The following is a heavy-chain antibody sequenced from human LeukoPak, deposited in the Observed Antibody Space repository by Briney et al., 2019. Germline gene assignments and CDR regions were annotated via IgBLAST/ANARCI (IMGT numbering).Heavy chain of an antibody. V-gene: IGHV4-31*03. D-gene: IGHD3-22*01. CDR3: ARTYYYDSSGYSNAYYFDY. CDR2: IYYSGST. CDR1: GGSISSGGYY. Sequence: SETLSLTCTVSGGSISSGGYYWSWIRQHPGTGLEWIGYIYYSGSTYYNPSLKSRVTISVDTSKNQFSLKLSSVTAADTAVYYCARTYYYDSSGYSNAYYFDYWGQGTLVTVSS. J-gene: IGHJ4*02.